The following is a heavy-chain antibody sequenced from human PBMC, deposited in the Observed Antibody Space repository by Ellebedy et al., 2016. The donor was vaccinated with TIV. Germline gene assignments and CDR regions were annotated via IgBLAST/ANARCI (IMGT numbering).Heavy chain of an antibody. CDR1: GDTITNYH. Sequence: MPSETLSLTCTVSGDTITNYHWTWIRQSPGKGLEYIGYIYYSGYTTYNPSLKSRVTISVDTSKNEYSLKLSSVTTADTAVYYCARDASGGYNWFDPWGQGAPVTVSS. CDR3: ARDASGGYNWFDP. J-gene: IGHJ5*02. V-gene: IGHV4-59*01. CDR2: IYYSGYT. D-gene: IGHD2-15*01.